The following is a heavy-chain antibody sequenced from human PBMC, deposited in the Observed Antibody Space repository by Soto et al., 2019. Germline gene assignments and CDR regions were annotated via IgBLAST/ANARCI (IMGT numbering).Heavy chain of an antibody. CDR1: GFTFSSYW. J-gene: IGHJ4*02. CDR3: ARGTYGDPAGGVHFDY. CDR2: IKQDGSEK. Sequence: EVQLVESGGGLVQPGGSLRLSCAASGFTFSSYWMSWVRQAPGKGLEWVANIKQDGSEKYYVDSVKGRFTISRDNAKNSLYLQMHSLRAEDAAVDYCARGTYGDPAGGVHFDYWGQGTLVTVSS. D-gene: IGHD4-17*01. V-gene: IGHV3-7*01.